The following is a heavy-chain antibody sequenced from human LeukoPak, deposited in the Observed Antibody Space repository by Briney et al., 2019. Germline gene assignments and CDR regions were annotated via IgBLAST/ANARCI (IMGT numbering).Heavy chain of an antibody. J-gene: IGHJ3*02. CDR3: ASGINWNYEDGAFDN. V-gene: IGHV1-69*05. D-gene: IGHD1-7*01. CDR1: GYTFTSYG. CDR2: IIPIFGTA. Sequence: SVNVSCKASGYTFTSYGISWVRQAPGQGLEWMGGIIPIFGTANYAQKFQGRVTITTDESTSTAYMELSSLRSEDTAVYYCASGINWNYEDGAFDNWGQGTMVTVSS.